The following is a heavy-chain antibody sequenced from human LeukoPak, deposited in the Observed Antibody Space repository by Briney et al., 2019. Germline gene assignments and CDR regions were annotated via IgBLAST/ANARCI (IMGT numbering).Heavy chain of an antibody. D-gene: IGHD3-16*01. CDR2: ISGSGGST. CDR1: GFTFSSYA. V-gene: IGHV3-23*01. J-gene: IGHJ4*02. Sequence: GGSLRLSCAASGFTFSSYAMSWVRQAPGKGLEWVSAISGSGGSTYYADSVKGRFTISRDNSQNTVYLQMDSLRAEDTAVYYCAKDMSVWDYWGQGNLVTVSS. CDR3: AKDMSVWDY.